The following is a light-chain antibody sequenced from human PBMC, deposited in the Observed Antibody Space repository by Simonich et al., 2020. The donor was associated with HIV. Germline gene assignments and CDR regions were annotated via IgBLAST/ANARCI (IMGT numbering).Light chain of an antibody. J-gene: IGLJ3*02. V-gene: IGLV2-8*01. CDR1: SSDGGGYNY. Sequence: QSALTQPPSASGSPGPSVTISCTGTSSDGGGYNYVSWYQQHPGQAPKLMIYEVTKRPSGVPDRFSGSKSGNTASLTVSGLQAEDEADYYCCSYAGSSTYVFGGGTKLTVL. CDR2: EVT. CDR3: CSYAGSSTYV.